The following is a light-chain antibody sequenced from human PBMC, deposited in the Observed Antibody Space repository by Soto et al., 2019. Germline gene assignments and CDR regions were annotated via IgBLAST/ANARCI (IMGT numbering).Light chain of an antibody. CDR3: QQYQTYST. Sequence: IRLAPASSSPCGSCGERVTITFRASQSISSYLNWYQQKPGKAPKLLIYKASSLESGVPSRFSGSGSGTEFTLTISSLQPDDFATYFCQQYQTYSTFGQGTRLEIK. CDR1: QSISSY. V-gene: IGKV1-5*03. CDR2: KAS. J-gene: IGKJ5*01.